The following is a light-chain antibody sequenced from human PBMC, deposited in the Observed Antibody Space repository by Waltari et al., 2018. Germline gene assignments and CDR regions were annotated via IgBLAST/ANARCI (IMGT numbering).Light chain of an antibody. V-gene: IGKV1-39*01. CDR2: AAS. J-gene: IGKJ4*01. Sequence: DIQMTQSPSSLSASVVDRVTITCRASQSISTYLNWYQQKPGKAPNLLIYAASSLQSGVPSRFSGSGSGTHFTLTISSLQPEDFATYYCQESYNTPPLTFGAGTKVEIK. CDR3: QESYNTPPLT. CDR1: QSISTY.